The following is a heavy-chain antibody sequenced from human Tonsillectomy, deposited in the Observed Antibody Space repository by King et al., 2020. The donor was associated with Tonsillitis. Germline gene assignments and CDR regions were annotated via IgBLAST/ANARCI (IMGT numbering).Heavy chain of an antibody. V-gene: IGHV4-59*01. CDR1: GGSISSYY. CDR3: ARGDLCTVVHDY. D-gene: IGHD4-23*01. Sequence: VQLQESGPGLVKPSETLSLTCTVSGGSISSYYWSWIRQPPGKGLEWIGYIYYSGSTNYNPSLKSRVTISVDTSKNQFSLKLSSVTAADTAVYYCARGDLCTVVHDYWGQGTLVTVSS. J-gene: IGHJ4*02. CDR2: IYYSGST.